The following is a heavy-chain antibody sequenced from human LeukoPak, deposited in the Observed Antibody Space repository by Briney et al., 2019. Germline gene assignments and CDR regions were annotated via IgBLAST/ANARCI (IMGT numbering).Heavy chain of an antibody. CDR2: ISSSSSYI. CDR3: ARDSSGYYVFDY. Sequence: GSLRLSCAPSGFTFSSYSMNWVRQAPGKGLEWVSSISSSSSYIYYADSVKGRFTISRDNAKNSLYLQMNSLRAEDTGVYYCARDSSGYYVFDYWGQGTLVTVSS. CDR1: GFTFSSYS. D-gene: IGHD3-22*01. V-gene: IGHV3-21*01. J-gene: IGHJ4*02.